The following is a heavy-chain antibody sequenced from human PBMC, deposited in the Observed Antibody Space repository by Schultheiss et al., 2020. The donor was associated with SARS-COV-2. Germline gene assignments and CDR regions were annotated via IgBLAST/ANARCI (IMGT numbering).Heavy chain of an antibody. D-gene: IGHD6-6*01. CDR1: GFTFSSYW. Sequence: GGSLRLSCAASGFTFSSYWMSWVRQAPGKGLEWVANIKQDGSEKYYVDSVKGRFTISRDNAKNSLYLQMNSLRAEDTAVYYCARPWGIAARLPFDYWGQGTLVTVSS. V-gene: IGHV3-7*01. CDR2: IKQDGSEK. J-gene: IGHJ4*02. CDR3: ARPWGIAARLPFDY.